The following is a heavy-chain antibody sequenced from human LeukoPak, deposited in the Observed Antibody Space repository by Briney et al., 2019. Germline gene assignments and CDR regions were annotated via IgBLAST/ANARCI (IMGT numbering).Heavy chain of an antibody. CDR2: ITYNGAAT. CDR1: GFSFDGYA. V-gene: IGHV3-23*01. CDR3: AKDGLYFDGSTHIYYFDS. Sequence: PGGSLRLSCAASGFSFDGYAMTWVRQAPGKGLEWVSSITYNGAATYYLDSVKARFTISRDNSRSTLYLQMDSLTAEDTALYYCAKDGLYFDGSTHIYYFDSWGQGTLVAVSS. J-gene: IGHJ4*02. D-gene: IGHD3-9*01.